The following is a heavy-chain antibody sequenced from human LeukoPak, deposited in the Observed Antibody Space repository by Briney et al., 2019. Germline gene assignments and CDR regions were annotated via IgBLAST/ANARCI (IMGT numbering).Heavy chain of an antibody. CDR3: VRHQYYYGAGSYYVFDS. CDR1: GGSISISSSY. J-gene: IGHJ5*01. V-gene: IGHV4-39*01. CDR2: IYYSGST. D-gene: IGHD3-10*01. Sequence: PSETLSLTRTVSGGSISISSSYWGWIRQPPGKGLEWIGSIYYSGSTYYNPSLKSRVTISVDTSKNQFSLKLSSVTAADTAVYYCVRHQYYYGAGSYYVFDSWGQGTLVTVSS.